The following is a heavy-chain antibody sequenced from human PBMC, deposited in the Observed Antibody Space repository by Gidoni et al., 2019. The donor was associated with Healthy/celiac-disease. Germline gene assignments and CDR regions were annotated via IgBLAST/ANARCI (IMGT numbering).Heavy chain of an antibody. CDR1: GFTFSSYA. CDR2: IIGSGGST. D-gene: IGHD4-4*01. Sequence: EVQLLESGGGLVQPGGSLRLSCAASGFTFSSYAMRWVRQAPGKGLEWFSAIIGSGGSTYYADSVKGRFTIAIYNSKNTLYLLMNSLRSEDTAVYYCAKSGEANYDYYFDDWGQGPLVTVSS. V-gene: IGHV3-23*01. CDR3: AKSGEANYDYYFDD. J-gene: IGHJ4*02.